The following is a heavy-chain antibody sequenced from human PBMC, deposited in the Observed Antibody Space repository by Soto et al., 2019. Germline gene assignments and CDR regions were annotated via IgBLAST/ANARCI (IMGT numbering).Heavy chain of an antibody. CDR1: GFTFSSYA. D-gene: IGHD1-26*01. CDR3: ANLYSGSYYYYYGMDV. CDR2: ISGSGGST. V-gene: IGHV3-23*01. J-gene: IGHJ6*02. Sequence: EVQLLESGGGLVQPGGSLRLSCAASGFTFSSYAMSWVRQAPGKGLEWVSAISGSGGSTYYADAVKGRFTISRDNSKNTLYLQMNSLRAEDTAVYYCANLYSGSYYYYYGMDVWGQGTTVTVSS.